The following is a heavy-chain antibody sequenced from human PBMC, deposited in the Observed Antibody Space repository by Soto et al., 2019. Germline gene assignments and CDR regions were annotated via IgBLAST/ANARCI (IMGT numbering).Heavy chain of an antibody. J-gene: IGHJ4*02. D-gene: IGHD1-1*01. CDR2: IYGDDDK. CDR3: AHTKATPWLEPHFAY. V-gene: IGHV2-5*02. Sequence: QITLKESGPTLVKPTQTLTLTCTFSGFSLSTSGGGVGWIRQPPGKALEWLAVIYGDDDKPYSPSLKSRLTIPQDSSNNQVVLTLATLDPVDTATYSCAHTKATPWLEPHFAYWGQGTLATASS. CDR1: GFSLSTSGGG.